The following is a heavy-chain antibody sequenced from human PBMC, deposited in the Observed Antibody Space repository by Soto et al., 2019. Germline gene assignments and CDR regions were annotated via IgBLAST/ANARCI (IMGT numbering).Heavy chain of an antibody. J-gene: IGHJ4*02. D-gene: IGHD3-10*01. Sequence: GSLRLSCAASGFTFSSYWMHWVRQAPGKGLVWFSRINSDGSSTFYADSVKGRFTISRDNAKNTLYLQMNSLRAEDTAVYYCARDFGYWGQGTLVTVSS. CDR3: ARDFGY. V-gene: IGHV3-74*01. CDR2: INSDGSST. CDR1: GFTFSSYW.